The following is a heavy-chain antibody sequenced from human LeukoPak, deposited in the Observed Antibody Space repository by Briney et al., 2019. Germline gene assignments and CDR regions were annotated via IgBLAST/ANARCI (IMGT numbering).Heavy chain of an antibody. CDR2: IKSKTDGGTT. V-gene: IGHV3-15*01. CDR1: GFTSSNAW. D-gene: IGHD6-13*01. J-gene: IGHJ4*02. Sequence: PGGSLRLYCAASGFTSSNAWMSWVRQAPGKGLEWVGRIKSKTDGGTTDYAAPVKGRFTISRDDSKNTLYLQMNSLKTEDTAVYYCTTEYSSSSTFDYWGQGTLVTVSS. CDR3: TTEYSSSSTFDY.